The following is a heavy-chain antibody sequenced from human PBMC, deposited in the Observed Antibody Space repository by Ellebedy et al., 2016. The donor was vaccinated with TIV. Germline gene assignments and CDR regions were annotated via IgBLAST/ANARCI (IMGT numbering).Heavy chain of an antibody. CDR2: IVSNGDST. Sequence: PGGSLRLSCSASGFTSSSYAMHRVRQAPGKGLEYISAIVSNGDSTYYANSVKGRFTISRDNSKNTLYLQMSSLRPEDTAVYYCVKAWGDWGQGTLVTVSS. J-gene: IGHJ4*02. V-gene: IGHV3-64D*06. D-gene: IGHD3-16*01. CDR1: GFTSSSYA. CDR3: VKAWGD.